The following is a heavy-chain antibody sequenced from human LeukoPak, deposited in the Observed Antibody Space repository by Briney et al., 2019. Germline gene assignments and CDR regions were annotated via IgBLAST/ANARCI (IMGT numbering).Heavy chain of an antibody. CDR1: GFTFSSYA. J-gene: IGHJ4*02. Sequence: GGSLRLSCAASGFTFSSYAMSWVRQAPGKGLEWVSAISGSGGSTYYADSVRGRFTISRDNPKNTLYLQMNSLRAEDTAVYYCAKDQEAAVSSFFDYWGQGTLVTVSS. V-gene: IGHV3-23*01. CDR3: AKDQEAAVSSFFDY. CDR2: ISGSGGST. D-gene: IGHD6-25*01.